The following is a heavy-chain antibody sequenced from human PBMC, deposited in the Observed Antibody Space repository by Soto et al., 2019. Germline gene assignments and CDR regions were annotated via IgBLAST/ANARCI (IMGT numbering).Heavy chain of an antibody. CDR1: GFTLSSYS. V-gene: IGHV3-21*01. CDR2: ISSSSSYI. CDR3: ARDPIAARFDP. Sequence: GGSLRLSCAASGFTLSSYSMNWVRQAPGKGLEWVSSISSSSSYIYYADSVKGRFTISRDNAKNSLYLQMNSLRAEDTAVYYCARDPIAARFDPWGQGTLVTVSS. D-gene: IGHD6-13*01. J-gene: IGHJ5*02.